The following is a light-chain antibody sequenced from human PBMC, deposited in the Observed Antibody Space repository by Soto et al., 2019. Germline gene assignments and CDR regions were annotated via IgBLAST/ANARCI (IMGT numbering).Light chain of an antibody. Sequence: EIVMTHSPATLSASPGERATLSCRASQSVDINLAWYQHKPGQAPRLLIFGSSTRAPDIPARFSGSGSGTDFTLSISSLQSEDFGVYFCWLFDQWPLTFGGVTKVEIK. CDR3: WLFDQWPLT. J-gene: IGKJ4*01. CDR2: GSS. CDR1: QSVDIN. V-gene: IGKV3D-15*01.